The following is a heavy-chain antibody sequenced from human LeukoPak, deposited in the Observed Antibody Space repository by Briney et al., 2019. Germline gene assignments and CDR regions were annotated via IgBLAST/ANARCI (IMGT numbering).Heavy chain of an antibody. D-gene: IGHD6-13*01. CDR3: ARDRLGYSSSWYYFDY. Sequence: ASVKVSCKASGGTFSSYAISWVRQAPGQGLEWMGRIIPILGIANYAQKFQGRVTITADKSTSTAYMELSSLRSEDTAVYYCARDRLGYSSSWYYFDYWGQGTLVTVSS. J-gene: IGHJ4*02. CDR2: IIPILGIA. V-gene: IGHV1-69*04. CDR1: GGTFSSYA.